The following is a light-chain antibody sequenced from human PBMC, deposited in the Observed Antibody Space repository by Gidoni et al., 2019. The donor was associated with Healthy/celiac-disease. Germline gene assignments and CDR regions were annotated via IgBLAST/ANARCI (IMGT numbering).Light chain of an antibody. CDR3: QQHNSYPRT. CDR1: QGIRSY. CDR2: AAS. V-gene: IGKV1-9*01. J-gene: IGKJ5*01. Sequence: DTHFTPSPSFLSAPVGDRVTITCRDSQGIRSYLAWYQQKPGKAPKLLIYAASTLQSGVPSRFSGSGSGTEFTLTISSLQPEDFATYYCQQHNSYPRTFGQGTRLEIK.